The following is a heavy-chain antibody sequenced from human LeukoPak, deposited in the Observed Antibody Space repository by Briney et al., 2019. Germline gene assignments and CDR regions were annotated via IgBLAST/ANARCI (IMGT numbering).Heavy chain of an antibody. Sequence: GGSLRLSCAASGFTFSSYWMSWVRQAPGKGLEWVSAISTNGGSTYYADSVKGRFTISRDNSQNTLYLQMNSLRAEDTAVYYCAKERGGVASRTPPIDYWGQGTLVIVSS. CDR2: ISTNGGST. V-gene: IGHV3-23*01. D-gene: IGHD2-2*01. CDR3: AKERGGVASRTPPIDY. CDR1: GFTFSSYW. J-gene: IGHJ4*02.